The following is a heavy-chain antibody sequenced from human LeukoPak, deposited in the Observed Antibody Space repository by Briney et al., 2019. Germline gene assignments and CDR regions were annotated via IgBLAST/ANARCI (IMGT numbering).Heavy chain of an antibody. CDR2: INPNSGGT. J-gene: IGHJ3*02. CDR3: ARSTVTTSWAFDI. D-gene: IGHD4-17*01. Sequence: ASVKVSCKASGYTFTGYYMHWVRQAPGQGLEWMGWINPNSGGTNYAQKFQGWVTMTRDTSISTAYMELSRLRSDDTAVYYCARSTVTTSWAFDIWGQGTMGTVSS. CDR1: GYTFTGYY. V-gene: IGHV1-2*04.